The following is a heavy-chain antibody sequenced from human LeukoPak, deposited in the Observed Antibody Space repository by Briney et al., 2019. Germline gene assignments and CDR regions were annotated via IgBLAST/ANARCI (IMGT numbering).Heavy chain of an antibody. V-gene: IGHV3-53*04. CDR1: GFTVSSNY. J-gene: IGHJ6*02. CDR2: IYSGGST. CDR3: ARERITMVRGVTPYYYGMDV. Sequence: GGSLRLSCAASGFTVSSNYMSWVRQAPGKGLEWVSVIYSGGSTYYADSVKGRFTISRHNSKNTLYLQMNSLRAEDTAVYYCARERITMVRGVTPYYYGMDVWGQGTTVTVSS. D-gene: IGHD3-10*01.